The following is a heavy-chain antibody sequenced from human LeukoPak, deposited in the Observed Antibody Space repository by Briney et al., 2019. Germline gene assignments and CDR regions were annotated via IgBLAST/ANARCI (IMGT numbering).Heavy chain of an antibody. CDR2: ISWDGGST. J-gene: IGHJ6*02. V-gene: IGHV3-43D*03. D-gene: IGHD3-10*02. Sequence: GGSLRLSCAASGFTFDDYAMHWVRQAPGKGLEWVSLISWDGGSTYYADSVKGRFTISRDNAKNSLYLQMNSLRAEDTAVYYCAELGITMIGGVWGEGTTVTISS. CDR1: GFTFDDYA. CDR3: AELGITMIGGV.